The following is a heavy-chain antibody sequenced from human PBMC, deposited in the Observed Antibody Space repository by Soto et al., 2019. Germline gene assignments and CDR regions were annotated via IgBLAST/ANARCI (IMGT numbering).Heavy chain of an antibody. CDR2: ISYDGRDK. Sequence: GGSLRLSCAASGFTFSSYGMHWVRQAPGKGPEWVAAISYDGRDKYYVDSVKGRFTLSRDNSKNTLYLQMNSLRVEDTAVYYCAKPGLVATIMSHFDYWGQGTLVTVSS. CDR1: GFTFSSYG. V-gene: IGHV3-30*18. CDR3: AKPGLVATIMSHFDY. J-gene: IGHJ4*02. D-gene: IGHD5-12*01.